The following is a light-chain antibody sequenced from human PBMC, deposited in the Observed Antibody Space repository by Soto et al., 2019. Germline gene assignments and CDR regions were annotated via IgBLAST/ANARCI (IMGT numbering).Light chain of an antibody. CDR3: KQEGCPPQS. J-gene: IGKJ5*01. CDR1: QSVSSSY. Sequence: EIVLTQSPGTLSLSPGERATLSCRASQSVSSSYLAWYQQKPGQAPRLLIYGASSRATGIPDRFSGSGSGKDFTPPNSRPGPKDFAVFFCKQEGCPPQSFGQGTRLGIK. V-gene: IGKV3-20*01. CDR2: GAS.